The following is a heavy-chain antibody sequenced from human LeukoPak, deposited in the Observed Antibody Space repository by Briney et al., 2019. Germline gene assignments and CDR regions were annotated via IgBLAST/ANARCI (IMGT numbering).Heavy chain of an antibody. CDR3: AKDLSHRLKGSNSRFGVALTFQH. J-gene: IGHJ1*01. CDR1: GFTFSSYG. D-gene: IGHD3-3*01. CDR2: IRYDGSNK. Sequence: GGSLRLSCAASGFTFSSYGMHWVRQAPGKGLEWVAFIRYDGSNKYYADSVKGRFTISRDNSKNTLYLQMNSLRAEDTAVYYCAKDLSHRLKGSNSRFGVALTFQHWGQGTLVTVSS. V-gene: IGHV3-30*02.